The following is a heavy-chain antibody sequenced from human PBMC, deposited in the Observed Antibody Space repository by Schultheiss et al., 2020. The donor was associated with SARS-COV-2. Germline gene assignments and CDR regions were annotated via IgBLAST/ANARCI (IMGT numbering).Heavy chain of an antibody. CDR3: AKGRGWIAFDI. D-gene: IGHD2-21*01. CDR2: INWDPDKT. J-gene: IGHJ4*02. Sequence: GESLKISCAASGFTFSAYDMHWVRQVTGKGLEWVSLINWDPDKTYYADSVKGRFTISRDNSKDTLYLQMNSLRAEDTAVYYCAKGRGWIAFDIWGQGTLVTVSS. CDR1: GFTFSAYD. V-gene: IGHV3-NL1*01.